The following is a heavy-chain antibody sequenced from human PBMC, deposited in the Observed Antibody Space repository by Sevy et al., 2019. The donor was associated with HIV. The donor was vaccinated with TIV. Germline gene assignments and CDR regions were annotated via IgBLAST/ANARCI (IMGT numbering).Heavy chain of an antibody. V-gene: IGHV3-21*01. CDR3: ASGLDYDDSGGLYY. CDR2: ISSRSSYI. J-gene: IGHJ4*02. Sequence: GGSLRPSCAASGFTFSNYDMNCVRQAPGKGLGWGSYISSRSSYIKYADSLKGRVTIPRDNANNSRFLQMHSLRAEDTAVYYCASGLDYDDSGGLYYWGQGALVTVSS. CDR1: GFTFSNYD. D-gene: IGHD3-22*01.